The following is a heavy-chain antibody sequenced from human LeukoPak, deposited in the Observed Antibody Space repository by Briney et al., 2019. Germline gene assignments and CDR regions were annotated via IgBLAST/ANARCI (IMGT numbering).Heavy chain of an antibody. CDR2: INPNSGDT. J-gene: IGHJ4*02. Sequence: KPGASVKVSCKASGYTFTSYGISWVRQAPGQGLEWMGWINPNSGDTKYSQKFQGRVTMTRDTSISTAYMELSRLRSDDTAVYYCATQRGSYLWGTDFDYWGQGTLVTVSS. D-gene: IGHD3-16*01. CDR1: GYTFTSYG. CDR3: ATQRGSYLWGTDFDY. V-gene: IGHV1-2*02.